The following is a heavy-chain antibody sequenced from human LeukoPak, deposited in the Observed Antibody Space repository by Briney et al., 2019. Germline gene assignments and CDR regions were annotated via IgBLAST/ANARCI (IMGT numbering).Heavy chain of an antibody. J-gene: IGHJ4*02. V-gene: IGHV3-33*01. Sequence: PGKSLRPLCAASGFAFSNYGMQGVRQARGRGGEGVSFVFAGGSDLFYEDSVRGRFTTSRDNRNAFLYLHMNSLRAEDTAVYFRGRNVDNYNHVHSWGQGTLVTVSS. CDR3: GRNVDNYNHVHS. CDR1: GFAFSNYG. D-gene: IGHD5-24*01. CDR2: VFAGGSDL.